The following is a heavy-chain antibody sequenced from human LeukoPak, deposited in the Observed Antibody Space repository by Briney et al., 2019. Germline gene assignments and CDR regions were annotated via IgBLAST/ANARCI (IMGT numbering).Heavy chain of an antibody. CDR3: AKKMYYYDSSDAFDI. CDR1: GLTFSSYE. D-gene: IGHD3-22*01. V-gene: IGHV3-48*03. Sequence: GGSLRLSCAASGLTFSSYEMNWVRQAPGKGLEWVSYISSSSSSIYYADSVNGRFTISRDNAKNSLYLQMNSLRAEDTAVYYCAKKMYYYDSSDAFDIWGQGTMVTVSS. J-gene: IGHJ3*02. CDR2: ISSSSSSI.